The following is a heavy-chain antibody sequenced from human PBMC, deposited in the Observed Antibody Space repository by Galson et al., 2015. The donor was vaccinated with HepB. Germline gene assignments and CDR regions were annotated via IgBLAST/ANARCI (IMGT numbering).Heavy chain of an antibody. D-gene: IGHD2-21*02. V-gene: IGHV4-59*08. CDR3: ARLYDCGGDCYDDAFDI. CDR1: GGSISSYY. J-gene: IGHJ3*02. Sequence: SETLSLTCTVSGGSISSYYWSWIRQPPGKGLEWIGYIYYSGSTNYNPSLKSRVTISVDTSKSQFSLKLSSVTAADTAVYYCARLYDCGGDCYDDAFDIWGQGTMVTVSS. CDR2: IYYSGST.